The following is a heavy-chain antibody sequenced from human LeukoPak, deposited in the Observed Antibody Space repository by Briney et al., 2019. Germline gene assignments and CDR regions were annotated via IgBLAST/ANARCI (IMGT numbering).Heavy chain of an antibody. D-gene: IGHD2-2*01. CDR1: GFTFSSYG. CDR3: AKDTVPAAPFDY. Sequence: GGSLTLSCAPSGFTFSSYGMHWVRQTPRKGLERVAFIRYDGSNKYYADSVKGRFTISRDNSKNTLCLQMNSLRAEDTAVYYCAKDTVPAAPFDYWGQGTLVTVSS. J-gene: IGHJ4*02. V-gene: IGHV3-30*02. CDR2: IRYDGSNK.